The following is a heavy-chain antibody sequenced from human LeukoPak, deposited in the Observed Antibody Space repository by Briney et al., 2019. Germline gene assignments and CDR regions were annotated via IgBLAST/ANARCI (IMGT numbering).Heavy chain of an antibody. CDR1: GYSISSGYY. J-gene: IGHJ4*02. V-gene: IGHV4-38-2*01. CDR3: ARLGDRIAAAGPNFDY. CDR2: IYHSGST. D-gene: IGHD6-13*01. Sequence: SETLSLTCAVSGYSISSGYYWGWIRQPPGKGLEWIGSIYHSGSTYYNPSLKSRVTISVDTSKNQFSLKLSSVTAADTAVYYCARLGDRIAAAGPNFDYWGQGTLVTVSS.